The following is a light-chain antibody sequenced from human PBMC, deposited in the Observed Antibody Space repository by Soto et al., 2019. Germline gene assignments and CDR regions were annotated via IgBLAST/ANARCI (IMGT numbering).Light chain of an antibody. CDR2: TND. Sequence: QSVLPQPPSASATPGQRVTMSCSGSSSNIGTNFVYWYQQLPGTAPTLLIYTNDQRPSGVPDRFSGSKSGTSASLVISGLRSEDEADYYCAAWDDSLSGVVFGGGTKVTVL. CDR1: SSNIGTNF. CDR3: AAWDDSLSGVV. J-gene: IGLJ3*02. V-gene: IGLV1-47*02.